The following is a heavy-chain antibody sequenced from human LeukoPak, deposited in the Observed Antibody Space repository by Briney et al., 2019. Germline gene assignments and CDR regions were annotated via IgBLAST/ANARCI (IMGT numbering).Heavy chain of an antibody. CDR3: ARDPTADDY. Sequence: MSGGSLRLSCKASGFTFSNYAMNWVRQAPGKGLEWVSPITSVSSYKYYADSVKGRFTISRDNAKNSLFLQMNSLRAEDTAIYYCARDPTADDYWGQGTLVTVSS. CDR1: GFTFSNYA. V-gene: IGHV3-21*01. CDR2: ITSVSSYK. D-gene: IGHD2-2*01. J-gene: IGHJ4*02.